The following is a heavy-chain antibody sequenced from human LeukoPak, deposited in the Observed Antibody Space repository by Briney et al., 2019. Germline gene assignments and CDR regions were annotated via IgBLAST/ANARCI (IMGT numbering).Heavy chain of an antibody. CDR3: AKGDAVTAIFPLDY. CDR1: GFTFSTYA. V-gene: IGHV3-23*01. D-gene: IGHD2-21*02. CDR2: ISGSGGTT. Sequence: GGSLRLSCAASGFTFSTYAMNWVRQAPGKGLEWVSGISGSGGTTYYAGSVQGRFTISRDNSKKTVFLQMNSLRAEDTAVYYCAKGDAVTAIFPLDYWGQGTLVIVSS. J-gene: IGHJ4*02.